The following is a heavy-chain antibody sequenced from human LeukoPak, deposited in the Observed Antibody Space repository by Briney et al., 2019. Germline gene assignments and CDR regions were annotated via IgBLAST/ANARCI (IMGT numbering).Heavy chain of an antibody. V-gene: IGHV4-59*01. CDR1: TGSITSYY. Sequence: SETLSLTCTVSTGSITSYYWSWIRQPPGKGLEWIGYIYYSGSTNYNPSLKSRVTISVDTSKNQFSLKLSSVTAADTAVYYCARPRGYSYVSTFDYWGQGTLVTVSS. J-gene: IGHJ4*02. CDR3: ARPRGYSYVSTFDY. D-gene: IGHD5-18*01. CDR2: IYYSGST.